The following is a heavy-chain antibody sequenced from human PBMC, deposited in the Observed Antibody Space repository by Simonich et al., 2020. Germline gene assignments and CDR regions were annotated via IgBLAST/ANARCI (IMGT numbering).Heavy chain of an antibody. CDR3: ARDRAARYYYYYYMDV. CDR2: INPNSGGT. D-gene: IGHD6-6*01. Sequence: QVQLVQSGAEVKKPGASVKVSCKASGYTFTGYYMHWVRQAPGQGLEWMGGINPNSGGTNNAKKCQGRVTMTRDTSISTAYRELSRLRSDDTAVDYCARDRAARYYYYYYMDVWGKGTTVTVSS. J-gene: IGHJ6*03. CDR1: GYTFTGYY. V-gene: IGHV1-2*02.